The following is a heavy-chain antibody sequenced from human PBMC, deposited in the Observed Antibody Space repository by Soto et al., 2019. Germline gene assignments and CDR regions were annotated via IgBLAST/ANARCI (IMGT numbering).Heavy chain of an antibody. V-gene: IGHV3-48*01. J-gene: IGHJ4*02. Sequence: GGSLRLSCAASGFTFSSYSMNWVRQAPGKGLEWVSYISSSSSTIYYADSVKGRFTISRDNAKNSLYLQMNSLRAEDTAVYYCARDRGSSSFYYFDYWGQGTLVTVSS. CDR3: ARDRGSSSFYYFDY. D-gene: IGHD6-6*01. CDR1: GFTFSSYS. CDR2: ISSSSSTI.